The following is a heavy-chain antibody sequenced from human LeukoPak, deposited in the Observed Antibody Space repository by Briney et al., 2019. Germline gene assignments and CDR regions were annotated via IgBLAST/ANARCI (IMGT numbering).Heavy chain of an antibody. J-gene: IGHJ4*02. V-gene: IGHV3-23*01. CDR1: GFTFSSYA. CDR2: ISGSGGST. CDR3: AKDDSSWMRVALDC. Sequence: GGSLRLSCAAAGFTFSSYAMSWVRQAPGKGLEWVSAISGSGGSTYYAGSVKGRFTISRDNSKNTLYLQMNSLRAEDTAVYYCAKDDSSWMRVALDCWGQGTLVTVSS. D-gene: IGHD6-13*01.